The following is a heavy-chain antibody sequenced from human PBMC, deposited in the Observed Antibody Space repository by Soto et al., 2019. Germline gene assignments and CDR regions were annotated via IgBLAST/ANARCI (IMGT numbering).Heavy chain of an antibody. Sequence: SETLSLTCTVSGGSVSSGSYYWSWIRQPPGKGLEWIGYIYYSGSTNYTPSLKSRVTISVDTSKNQFSLKLSSVTAADTAVYYCARDRVTAIGYYFDYWGQGTLVTVSS. CDR3: ARDRVTAIGYYFDY. J-gene: IGHJ4*02. CDR2: IYYSGST. CDR1: GGSVSSGSYY. D-gene: IGHD2-21*02. V-gene: IGHV4-61*01.